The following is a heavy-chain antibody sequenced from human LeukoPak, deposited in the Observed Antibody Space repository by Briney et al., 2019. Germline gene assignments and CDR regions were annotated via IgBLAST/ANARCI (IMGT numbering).Heavy chain of an antibody. CDR1: GFTFSSYA. CDR2: ISYDGSNK. CDR3: AREADTAMVMALKANWFDP. V-gene: IGHV3-30-3*01. J-gene: IGHJ5*02. D-gene: IGHD5-18*01. Sequence: PGRSLRLSCAASGFTFSSYAMHWVRQAPGKGLEWVAVISYDGSNKYYADSVKGRFTISRDNSKNTLYLQMNSLRAEDTAVYYCAREADTAMVMALKANWFDPWGQGTLVTVSS.